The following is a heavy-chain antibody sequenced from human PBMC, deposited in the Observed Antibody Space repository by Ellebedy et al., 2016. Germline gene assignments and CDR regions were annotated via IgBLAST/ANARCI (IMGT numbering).Heavy chain of an antibody. CDR3: ARMPRIGNYLDAFDI. D-gene: IGHD5-24*01. Sequence: GESLKISXKGSGYSFTSYWIGWVRQMPGKGLEWMGIIYPGDSDTRYSPSFQGQVTISADKSISTAYLQWSSLKASDTAMYYCARMPRIGNYLDAFDIWGQGTMVTVSS. CDR2: IYPGDSDT. V-gene: IGHV5-51*01. CDR1: GYSFTSYW. J-gene: IGHJ3*02.